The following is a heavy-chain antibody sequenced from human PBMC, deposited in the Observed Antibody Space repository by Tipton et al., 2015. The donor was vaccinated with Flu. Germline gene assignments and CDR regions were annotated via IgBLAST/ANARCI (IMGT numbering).Heavy chain of an antibody. V-gene: IGHV4-38-2*01. Sequence: LRLSCAVSGDSMRSDHFWGWIRQAPGKGLEWIGNIHYSGSPHYNPSLKSRLTLSLDTSRIQFSLRLTSMTAADTAVYYCARRDYSNYVSDPKNWFDSWGHGTLVTVSS. D-gene: IGHD4-11*01. CDR1: GDSMRSDHF. J-gene: IGHJ5*01. CDR2: IHYSGSP. CDR3: ARRDYSNYVSDPKNWFDS.